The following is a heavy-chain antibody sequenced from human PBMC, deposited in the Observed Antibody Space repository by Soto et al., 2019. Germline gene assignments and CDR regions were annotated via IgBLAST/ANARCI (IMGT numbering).Heavy chain of an antibody. J-gene: IGHJ4*02. CDR3: AHEGYCSGGSCYSFDY. V-gene: IGHV2-5*02. CDR1: AFSLSTSGVG. Sequence: QITLKESGPTLVKPTQTLTLTCTFSAFSLSTSGVGVGWIRQPPGKALQWLALIYWDDDKRYSPSLKSRLTIAKDTSKIHLVRTMTKMDPVDTATYYCAHEGYCSGGSCYSFDYWGQGTLVTVSS. D-gene: IGHD2-15*01. CDR2: IYWDDDK.